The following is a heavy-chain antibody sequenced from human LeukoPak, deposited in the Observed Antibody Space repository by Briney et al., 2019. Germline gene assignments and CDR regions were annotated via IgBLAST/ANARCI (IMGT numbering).Heavy chain of an antibody. CDR2: IYYSGST. V-gene: IGHV4-59*01. J-gene: IGHJ4*02. CDR1: GGSISSYY. Sequence: PSETLSLTCTVSGGSISSYYWSWLRQPPGKGLEWIGYIYYSGSTNYNPSLKRRVIISVDTSKNQFSLKLRSVTAADTPVYYCARGSSIAAAGAAAPDYWGQGTLVTVSS. CDR3: ARGSSIAAAGAAAPDY. D-gene: IGHD6-13*01.